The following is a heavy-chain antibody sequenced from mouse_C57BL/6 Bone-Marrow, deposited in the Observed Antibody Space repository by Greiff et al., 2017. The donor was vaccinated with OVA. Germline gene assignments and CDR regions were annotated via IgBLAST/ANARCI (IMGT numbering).Heavy chain of an antibody. CDR2: INPNNGGT. CDR3: ARRDYGGYYFDY. V-gene: IGHV1-18*01. Sequence: EVQLQQSGPELVKPGASVKIPCKASGYTFTDYNMDWVKQSHGKSLEWIGDINPNNGGTIYNQKFKGKATLTVDKSSSTAYMELRSLTSEDTAVDYCARRDYGGYYFDYWGQGTTLTVSS. CDR1: GYTFTDYN. J-gene: IGHJ2*01. D-gene: IGHD2-4*01.